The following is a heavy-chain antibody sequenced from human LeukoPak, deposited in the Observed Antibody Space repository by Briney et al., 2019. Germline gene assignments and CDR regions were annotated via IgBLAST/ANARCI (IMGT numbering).Heavy chain of an antibody. CDR1: GGSISSGGYY. Sequence: SQTLSLTCTVSGGSISSGGYYWSWIRQHPGKGLEWIGYIYYSGSTYYNPSLKSRVTIPVDTSKNQFSLKLSSVTAADTAVYYCARGVAVAGHPDYWGQGTLVTVSS. CDR3: ARGVAVAGHPDY. CDR2: IYYSGST. V-gene: IGHV4-31*03. D-gene: IGHD6-19*01. J-gene: IGHJ4*02.